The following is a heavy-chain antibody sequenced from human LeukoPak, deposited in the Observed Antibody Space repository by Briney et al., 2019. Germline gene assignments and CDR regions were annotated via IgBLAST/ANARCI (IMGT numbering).Heavy chain of an antibody. D-gene: IGHD5-12*01. V-gene: IGHV3-48*03. CDR1: GFTFSSYE. Sequence: GGSLRLSCAASGFTFSSYEMNWVRQAPGKGLEWASYISSSGSTIYYADYVKGRFTISRDNAKNSLYLQMNNLRAEDTAVYYCARGATIFAYWGQGTLVTVSS. CDR2: ISSSGSTI. CDR3: ARGATIFAY. J-gene: IGHJ4*02.